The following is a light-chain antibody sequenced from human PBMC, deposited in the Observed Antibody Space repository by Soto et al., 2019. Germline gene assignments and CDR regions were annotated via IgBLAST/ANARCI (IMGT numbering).Light chain of an antibody. CDR1: SSNIGAGYD. CDR2: TNN. CDR3: QSYDSRRVV. J-gene: IGLJ2*01. V-gene: IGLV1-40*01. Sequence: QSVLTQPPSLSGAPGQRVTISCTGSSSNIGAGYDVHWYQQLPGTAPKLLIYTNNNRPSGVPDRFSGSKSGTSASLAITGLQAEDEADYYCQSYDSRRVVFGGGTQLTVL.